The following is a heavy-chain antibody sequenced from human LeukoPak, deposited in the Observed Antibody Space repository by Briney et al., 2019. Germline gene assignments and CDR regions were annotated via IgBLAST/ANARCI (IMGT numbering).Heavy chain of an antibody. CDR3: ARDGLLGYFDY. Sequence: GGSLRLSCAASGFTFSSYAMHWVRQAPGKGLEWVAVISYDGSNKYYADSVKGRFTISRDNSKNTLYLQMNSLRAEDTAVYYCARDGLLGYFDYWGQGTLVTVSS. CDR2: ISYDGSNK. J-gene: IGHJ4*02. D-gene: IGHD2-8*02. V-gene: IGHV3-30-3*01. CDR1: GFTFSSYA.